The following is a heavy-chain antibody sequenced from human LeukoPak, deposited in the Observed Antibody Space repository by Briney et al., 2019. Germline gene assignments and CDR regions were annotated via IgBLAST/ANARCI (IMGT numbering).Heavy chain of an antibody. V-gene: IGHV3-23*01. CDR2: ISDDSGST. Sequence: GGSLRLSCAASELMFSSYAMSWVWQAPGKGLEWVSGISDDSGSTYYADSVRGRFTISRDNSKNTLYLQMNSLRVEDTAIYYCAKDQYSSGWYFDYWGQGTLVTVSS. CDR3: AKDQYSSGWYFDY. CDR1: ELMFSSYA. J-gene: IGHJ4*02. D-gene: IGHD6-19*01.